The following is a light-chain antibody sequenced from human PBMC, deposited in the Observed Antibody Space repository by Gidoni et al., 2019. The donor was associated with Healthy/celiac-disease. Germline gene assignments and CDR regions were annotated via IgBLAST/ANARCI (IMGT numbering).Light chain of an antibody. V-gene: IGKV3-11*01. CDR2: DAS. CDR1: QSVSSY. J-gene: IGKJ4*01. Sequence: EIVLTQSPATLSLSPGERATLSCRASQSVSSYLAWYQQKPGQAPRLLIYDASNRATGIPARFSGSGSGTDFTRTISSLEPEDFAVYYCQQRRTFGGXTKVEIK. CDR3: QQRRT.